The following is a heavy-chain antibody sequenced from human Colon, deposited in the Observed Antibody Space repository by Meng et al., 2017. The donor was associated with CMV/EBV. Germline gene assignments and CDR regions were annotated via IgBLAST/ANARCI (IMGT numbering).Heavy chain of an antibody. D-gene: IGHD1-26*01. CDR3: ARERAHSGSYSRVYYYGMDV. CDR1: GYTFPSYG. V-gene: IGHV1-18*01. J-gene: IGHJ6*02. Sequence: ASVKVSCKASGYTFPSYGISWVRQAPGQGLEWMGWISAYNGNTNYAQKLQGRVTMTTDTSTSTAYMELRSLRSDDTAVYYCARERAHSGSYSRVYYYGMDVWGQGTTVTVSS. CDR2: ISAYNGNT.